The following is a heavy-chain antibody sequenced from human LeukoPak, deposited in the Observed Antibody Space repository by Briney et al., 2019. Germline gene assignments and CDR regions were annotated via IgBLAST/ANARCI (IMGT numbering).Heavy chain of an antibody. D-gene: IGHD3-9*01. CDR1: GFIFSNYA. V-gene: IGHV3-23*01. CDR2: IGGRDSGT. CDR3: AKWGDYDILTGYYDSDY. J-gene: IGHJ4*02. Sequence: GGSLRLSCAASGFIFSNYAMSWVRQAPGKGLEWVSAIGGRDSGTYYADSVRGRFTVSRDDPKNTLYLQMSTLRAEDTAVYYCAKWGDYDILTGYYDSDYWGQGTLVTVSS.